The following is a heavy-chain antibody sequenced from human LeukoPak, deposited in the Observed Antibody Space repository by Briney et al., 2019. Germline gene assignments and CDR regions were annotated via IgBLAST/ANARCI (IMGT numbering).Heavy chain of an antibody. CDR3: ARAFCVGECFVLHIFFDS. V-gene: IGHV4-38-2*02. D-gene: IGHD2-21*01. J-gene: IGHJ4*02. CDR2: IYHSGST. Sequence: SETLSLTCTVSGYSISSGYYWGWIRPPPGKGLEWIGSIYHSGSTYYNPSLKSRVTISLDTSKNHFSLNLRSMQASDTAVYYCARAFCVGECFVLHIFFDSWGQGTLVTVSS. CDR1: GYSISSGYY.